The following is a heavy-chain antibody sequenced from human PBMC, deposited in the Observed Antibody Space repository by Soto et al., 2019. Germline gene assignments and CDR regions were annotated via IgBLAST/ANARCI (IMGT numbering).Heavy chain of an antibody. CDR3: ARAITTFGLVLGSGAFDI. CDR1: GYTFTGYY. J-gene: IGHJ3*02. D-gene: IGHD3-3*01. CDR2: INPNSGGT. V-gene: IGHV1-2*04. Sequence: ASVKVSCKASGYTFTGYYMHWVRQAPGQGLEWMGWINPNSGGTNYAQKFQGWVTMTRDTSISTAYMELSRLRSDDTAVYYCARAITTFGLVLGSGAFDIWGQGTMVTVSS.